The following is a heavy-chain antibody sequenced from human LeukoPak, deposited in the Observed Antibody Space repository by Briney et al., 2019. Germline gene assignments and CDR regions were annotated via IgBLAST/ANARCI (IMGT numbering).Heavy chain of an antibody. J-gene: IGHJ4*02. Sequence: ASVKVSCKAFGYTFTGYYMHWVRQAPGQGLEWMGWINPNSGATNYAQKFQGRVTMTRDMSTSTVYMELSSLRSEDTAVYYCARESSGTEGMLYYFDYWGQGTLVTVSS. CDR2: INPNSGAT. CDR3: ARESSGTEGMLYYFDY. V-gene: IGHV1-2*02. CDR1: GYTFTGYY. D-gene: IGHD6-19*01.